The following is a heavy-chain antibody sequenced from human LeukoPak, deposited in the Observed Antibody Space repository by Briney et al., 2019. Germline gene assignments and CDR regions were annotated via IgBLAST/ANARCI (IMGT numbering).Heavy chain of an antibody. CDR2: IYYSGST. V-gene: IGHV4-59*12. J-gene: IGHJ4*02. CDR1: GGSISSYY. CDR3: ARGELGSGSYYFDY. Sequence: SETLSLTCTVSGGSISSYYWSWIRQPPGKGLEWIGYIYYSGSTNYNPSLKSRVTISVDTSKNQFSLKLSSVTAADTAVYYCARGELGSGSYYFDYWGQGTLVTVSS. D-gene: IGHD1-26*01.